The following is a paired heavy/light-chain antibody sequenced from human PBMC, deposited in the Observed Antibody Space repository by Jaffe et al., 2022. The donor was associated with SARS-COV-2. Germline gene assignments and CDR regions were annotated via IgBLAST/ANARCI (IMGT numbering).Light chain of an antibody. Sequence: DIQLTQSPSFLSASVGDRVTITCRASQGISSYLAWYQQKPGKAPKLLIYAASTLQSGVPSRFSGSGSGTEFTLTISSLQPEDFATYYCQQLNSYLLLTFGGGTKVEIK. CDR2: AAS. V-gene: IGKV1-9*01. CDR3: QQLNSYLLLT. J-gene: IGKJ4*01. CDR1: QGISSY.
Heavy chain of an antibody. V-gene: IGHV4-59*01. CDR1: GGSISSYY. CDR2: IYYSGST. CDR3: ARVVSTKWFGAPGRAFDI. Sequence: QVQLQESGPGLVKPSETLSLTCTVSGGSISSYYWSWIRQPPGKGLEWIGYIYYSGSTNYNPSLKSRVTISVDTSKNQFSLKLSSVTAADTAVYYCARVVSTKWFGAPGRAFDIWGQGTMVTVSS. J-gene: IGHJ3*02. D-gene: IGHD3-10*01.